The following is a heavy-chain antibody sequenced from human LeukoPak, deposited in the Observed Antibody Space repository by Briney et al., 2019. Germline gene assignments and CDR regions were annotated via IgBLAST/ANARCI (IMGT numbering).Heavy chain of an antibody. CDR1: GFTFSSYG. Sequence: PPGGSLRLSCAASGFTFSSYGMSWVRQAPGKGLEWVSAISGSGGTYYADSVKGRFTISRDNSENTLYLQMNSLRAEDTAMYYCARRAGDYSHPYDYWGQGTLVTVSS. CDR3: ARRAGDYSHPYDY. CDR2: ISGSGGT. V-gene: IGHV3-23*01. J-gene: IGHJ4*02. D-gene: IGHD3-22*01.